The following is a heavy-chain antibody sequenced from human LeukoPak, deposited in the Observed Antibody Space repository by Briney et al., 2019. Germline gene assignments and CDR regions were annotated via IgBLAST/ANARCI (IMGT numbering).Heavy chain of an antibody. CDR1: GFTFNNYA. J-gene: IGHJ3*02. CDR3: AKDRRGNWNYVGAFDI. CDR2: ISESGGST. Sequence: GGSLRLSCAASGFTFNNYAMSWVRQAPGKGLEWVSAISESGGSTYYADSVKGRFTISRDNSKNTLYLQMNSLRAEDTAVYYCAKDRRGNWNYVGAFDIWGQGTMVTVSS. V-gene: IGHV3-23*01. D-gene: IGHD1-7*01.